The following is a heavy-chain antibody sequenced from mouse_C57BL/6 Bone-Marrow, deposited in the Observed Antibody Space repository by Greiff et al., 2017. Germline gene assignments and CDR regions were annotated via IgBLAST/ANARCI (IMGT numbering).Heavy chain of an antibody. Sequence: EVQLQQSGPVLVKPGASVKMSCKASGYTFTDYYMNWVKQSHGKSLEWIGVINPYNGGTSYNQKFKGKATLTVDKSSSTAYMELNSLTSEDSAVYYCASLLGDAMDYWGQGTSVTVSS. CDR1: GYTFTDYY. CDR2: INPYNGGT. V-gene: IGHV1-19*01. D-gene: IGHD4-1*01. J-gene: IGHJ4*01. CDR3: ASLLGDAMDY.